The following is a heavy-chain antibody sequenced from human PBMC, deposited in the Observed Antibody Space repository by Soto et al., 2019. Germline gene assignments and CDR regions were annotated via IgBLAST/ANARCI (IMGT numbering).Heavy chain of an antibody. V-gene: IGHV3-49*03. J-gene: IGHJ5*02. CDR3: TRGIAAAGSGYNWFDP. Sequence: GGSLRLSCTASGFTFGDYAMSWFRQAPGKGLEWVGFIRSKAYGGTTEYAASVKGRFTISRDDSKSIAYLQMNSLKTEDTAVYYCTRGIAAAGSGYNWFDPWGQGTLVTVSS. CDR1: GFTFGDYA. CDR2: IRSKAYGGTT. D-gene: IGHD6-13*01.